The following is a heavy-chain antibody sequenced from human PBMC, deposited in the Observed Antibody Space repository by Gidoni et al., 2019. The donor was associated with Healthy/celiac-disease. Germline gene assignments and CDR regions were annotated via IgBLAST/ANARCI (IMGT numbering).Heavy chain of an antibody. Sequence: EVQLVESGGGLVPPGRSLRLSCEASGFTFDDYAMHWVRQAQGKGLEWVSGISWNSGSIGYADSVKSRFIISRDNAKNSLYLQMNSLRAEDSALYYCAKDLGVGYCSSPSCCLFDYWGQGTLVTVSS. D-gene: IGHD2-2*01. CDR1: GFTFDDYA. CDR2: ISWNSGSI. CDR3: AKDLGVGYCSSPSCCLFDY. V-gene: IGHV3-9*01. J-gene: IGHJ4*02.